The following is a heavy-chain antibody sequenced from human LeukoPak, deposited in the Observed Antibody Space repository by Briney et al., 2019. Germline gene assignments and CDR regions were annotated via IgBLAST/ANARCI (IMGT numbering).Heavy chain of an antibody. Sequence: GGSLRLSCAASGFTFSDSYMNWIRQAPGKGLEWVSYISSSGSTIYYADSVKGRFTISRDNAKNSLYLQMNSLRAEDTAVYYCARLGPYNWNYGGLWVDYWGQGTLVTVSS. CDR1: GFTFSDSY. V-gene: IGHV3-11*04. D-gene: IGHD1-7*01. CDR3: ARLGPYNWNYGGLWVDY. J-gene: IGHJ4*02. CDR2: ISSSGSTI.